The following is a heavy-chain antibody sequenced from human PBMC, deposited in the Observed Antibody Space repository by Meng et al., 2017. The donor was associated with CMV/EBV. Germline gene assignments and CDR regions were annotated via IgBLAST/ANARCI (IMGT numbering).Heavy chain of an antibody. Sequence: FTFSSSGMHWVGQAPEKGLEWVADIKCDGSEKYYVDSVKGRLTISRDNAQNSLSLPLNSLTSSSLTVYSFLPTSSITIFSVIPHFDYWGQGTLVTVSS. CDR1: FTFSSSG. J-gene: IGHJ4*02. CDR3: LPTSSITIFSVIPHFDY. CDR2: IKCDGSEK. D-gene: IGHD3-3*01. V-gene: IGHV3-52*01.